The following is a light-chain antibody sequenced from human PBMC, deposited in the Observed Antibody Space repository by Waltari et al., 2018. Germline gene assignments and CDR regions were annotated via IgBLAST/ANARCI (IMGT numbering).Light chain of an antibody. CDR1: SSDIGAYNY. CDR2: EVT. Sequence: QSALTQPPSASGPPGQSVAISCTGTSSDIGAYNYVSWYQQHPGNAPKLIIDEVTKRPSGVPDRCAGSNSGNTASLTVSGLQPEDEADYYCASFAGNFIWVFGGGTKLTVL. V-gene: IGLV2-8*01. J-gene: IGLJ3*02. CDR3: ASFAGNFIWV.